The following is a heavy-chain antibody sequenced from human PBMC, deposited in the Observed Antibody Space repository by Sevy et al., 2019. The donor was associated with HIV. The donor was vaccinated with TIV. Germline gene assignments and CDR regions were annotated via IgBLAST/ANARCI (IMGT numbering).Heavy chain of an antibody. Sequence: GGSLRLSCAASGFTFSSYSMNWVRQAPGKGLEWVSYISSSSSTIYYADSVKGRFTISRDNAKNSLYLQMNCLRAEDTAVYYCARDAPYYDFWSVVSGSYFDYWGQGTLVTVSS. CDR1: GFTFSSYS. J-gene: IGHJ4*02. CDR2: ISSSSSTI. D-gene: IGHD3-3*01. CDR3: ARDAPYYDFWSVVSGSYFDY. V-gene: IGHV3-48*01.